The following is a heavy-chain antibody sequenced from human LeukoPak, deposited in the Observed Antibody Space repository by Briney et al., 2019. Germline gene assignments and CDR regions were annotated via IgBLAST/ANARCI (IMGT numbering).Heavy chain of an antibody. CDR3: ATHSSGYY. Sequence: GGSLRLSCAASGFTFSSYGMHWVRQAPGKGLEWVAVISYDGSNKYYADSVKGRFTISRDNSKNPLYLQMNSLRAEDTAVYYCATHSSGYYWGQGTLVTVSS. V-gene: IGHV3-30*03. J-gene: IGHJ4*02. D-gene: IGHD6-19*01. CDR2: ISYDGSNK. CDR1: GFTFSSYG.